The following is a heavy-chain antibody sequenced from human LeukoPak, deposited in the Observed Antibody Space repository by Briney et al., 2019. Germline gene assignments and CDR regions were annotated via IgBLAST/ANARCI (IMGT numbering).Heavy chain of an antibody. Sequence: PSQTLSLTCTVSGGSISSGSYYWSWIRQPAGKGLEWIGRIYTSGSTNYNPSLKSRVTISVDTSKNQFSLKLSSVTAADTAVYYCARSDILTGYYRFDYWGQGTLVTVSS. J-gene: IGHJ4*02. CDR2: IYTSGST. CDR3: ARSDILTGYYRFDY. V-gene: IGHV4-61*02. D-gene: IGHD3-9*01. CDR1: GGSISSGSYY.